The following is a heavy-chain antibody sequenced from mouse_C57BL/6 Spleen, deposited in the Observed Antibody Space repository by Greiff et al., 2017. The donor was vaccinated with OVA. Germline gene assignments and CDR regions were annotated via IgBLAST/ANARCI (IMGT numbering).Heavy chain of an antibody. CDR2: IRNKANGYTT. CDR1: GFTFTDYY. D-gene: IGHD2-5*01. J-gene: IGHJ4*01. CDR3: ARYISNRLYYYAMDD. Sequence: EVKLMESGGGLVQPGGSLSLSCAASGFTFTDYYMSWVRQPPGKALEWLGFIRNKANGYTTEYSASVKGRFTISRDNSQSILYLQMNALRAEDSATYYCARYISNRLYYYAMDDWGQGTSVTVSS. V-gene: IGHV7-3*01.